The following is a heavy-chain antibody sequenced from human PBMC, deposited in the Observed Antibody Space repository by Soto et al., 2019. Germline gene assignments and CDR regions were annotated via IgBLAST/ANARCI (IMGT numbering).Heavy chain of an antibody. D-gene: IGHD4-17*01. CDR2: ISYDGSNK. CDR3: ARATDEGDYGENYGMDV. V-gene: IGHV3-30-3*01. J-gene: IGHJ6*02. CDR1: GFTFSSYA. Sequence: GGSLRLSCAASGFTFSSYAMHWVRQAPGKGLEWVAVISYDGSNKYYADSVKGRFTISRDNSKNTLYLQMNSLRAEDTAVYYCARATDEGDYGENYGMDVWGQGTTVTVSS.